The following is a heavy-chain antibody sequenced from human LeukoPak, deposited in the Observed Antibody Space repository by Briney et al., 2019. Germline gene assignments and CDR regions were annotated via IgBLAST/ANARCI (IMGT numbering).Heavy chain of an antibody. J-gene: IGHJ5*02. V-gene: IGHV3-23*01. CDR2: ISGSGGST. Sequence: PGGSLRLSCAASGFTFSSYAMSWVRQAPGKGLEWVSAISGSGGSTYYADSVKGRFTISRDNSKNTLYLQMNSLRAEDTAVYYCAKYTHICLGSTSCYFWFDPWGQGTLVTVSS. CDR1: GFTFSSYA. CDR3: AKYTHICLGSTSCYFWFDP. D-gene: IGHD2-2*01.